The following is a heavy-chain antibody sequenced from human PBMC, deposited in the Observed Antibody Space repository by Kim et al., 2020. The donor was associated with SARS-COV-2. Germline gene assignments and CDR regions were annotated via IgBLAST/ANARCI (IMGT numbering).Heavy chain of an antibody. V-gene: IGHV3-9*01. Sequence: GGSLRLSCAASGFTFGDYTMHWVRQSPGKGLEWVSRIDGNGANIVYANSVRGRFTISRDNTKNSLYMQMNSLGSEDTALYYCAKGIRADAFDVWGHGTMVTVSS. J-gene: IGHJ3*01. CDR2: IDGNGANI. CDR1: GFTFGDYT. CDR3: AKGIRADAFDV.